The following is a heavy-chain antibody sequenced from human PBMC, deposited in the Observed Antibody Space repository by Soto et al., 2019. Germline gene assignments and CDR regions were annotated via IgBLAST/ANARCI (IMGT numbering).Heavy chain of an antibody. V-gene: IGHV4-31*03. D-gene: IGHD6-6*01. CDR1: DGALTSGDYY. CDR2: VFANGLT. J-gene: IGHJ4*02. CDR3: AGRSLIFDF. Sequence: VQLLESGQGLVTPSETLSLTCSVFDGALTSGDYYWSWIRQHPGKGLQWIGFVFANGLTDYDPSLQRRVSISLDTIRNKVSLSITSATVADTAVYYCAGRSLIFDFWGQGALVTVSS.